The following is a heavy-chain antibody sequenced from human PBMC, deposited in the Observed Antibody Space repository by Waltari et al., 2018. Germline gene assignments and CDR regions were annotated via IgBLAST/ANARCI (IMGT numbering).Heavy chain of an antibody. V-gene: IGHV4-34*01. J-gene: IGHJ2*01. CDR1: GGSFSGYY. CDR2: INHSGST. CDR3: AREKGYSSGWYALWYFDL. D-gene: IGHD6-19*01. Sequence: QVQLQQWGAGLLKPSETLSLTCAVYGGSFSGYYWSWIRQPPGKGLEWIGEINHSGSTNYNPSLKSRVTISADTSKNQFSLKLSSVTAADTAVYYCAREKGYSSGWYALWYFDLWGRGTLVTVSS.